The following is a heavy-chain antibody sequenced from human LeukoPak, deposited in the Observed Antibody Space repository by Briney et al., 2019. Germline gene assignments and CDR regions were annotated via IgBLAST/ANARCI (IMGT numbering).Heavy chain of an antibody. V-gene: IGHV3-15*05. CDR2: IKGRRDGRTS. CDR3: TTLAFCTLTTCYDYW. J-gene: IGHJ4*01. Sequence: GGSLRLSCATSGFTFTDAWLSWVRLVPGKGLEWLGLIKGRRDGRTSEYAAPVKGRFAISRDDSKNTVFLQMNSLRTDDTALYFCTTLAFCTLTTCYDYWWGRGTLGTVSS. CDR1: GFTFTDAW. D-gene: IGHD2-2*01.